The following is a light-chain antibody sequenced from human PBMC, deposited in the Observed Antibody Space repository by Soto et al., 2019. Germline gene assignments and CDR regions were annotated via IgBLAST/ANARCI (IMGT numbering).Light chain of an antibody. Sequence: DIQMTQSPPTLSASVGDRVTITCRASRSIRHYLAWYQQMPGKAPKLLIYGASTLQSGVPSRFSGSGSGTEFTLTISSLQPDDFGTYFCQHHNSYSQTFGQGTKVDIK. CDR2: GAS. J-gene: IGKJ1*01. CDR3: QHHNSYSQT. V-gene: IGKV1-5*01. CDR1: RSIRHY.